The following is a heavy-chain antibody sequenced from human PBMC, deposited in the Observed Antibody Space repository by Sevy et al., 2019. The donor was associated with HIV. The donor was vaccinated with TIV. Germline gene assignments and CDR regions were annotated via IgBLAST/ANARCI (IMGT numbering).Heavy chain of an antibody. D-gene: IGHD6-25*01. CDR1: GDSIISSRW. CDR2: MYHRGTT. V-gene: IGHV4-4*02. CDR3: AAAAGTDILGYYFDS. J-gene: IGHJ4*02. Sequence: SETLSLTCTVSGDSIISSRWLSWFRQSPGKGLEWIGDMYHRGTTNYSPSLKNRVIMSVDKSKNQFSLKLTSVTAADTAVYYCAAAAGTDILGYYFDSWGQGIPVTVSS.